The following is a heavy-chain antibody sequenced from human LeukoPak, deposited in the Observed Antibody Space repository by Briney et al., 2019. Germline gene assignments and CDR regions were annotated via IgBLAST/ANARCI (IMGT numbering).Heavy chain of an antibody. J-gene: IGHJ4*02. CDR1: GYTFTGYY. CDR2: INPNSGGT. CDR3: ARASGSSWYRKQYYFDY. Sequence: ASVKVSCKASGYTFTGYYMHWVRQAPGQGLEWMGWINPNSGGTNYAQKFQGRVTMTRDTSISTACMELSRLRSDDTAVYYCARASGSSWYRKQYYFDYWGQGTLVTVSS. V-gene: IGHV1-2*02. D-gene: IGHD6-13*01.